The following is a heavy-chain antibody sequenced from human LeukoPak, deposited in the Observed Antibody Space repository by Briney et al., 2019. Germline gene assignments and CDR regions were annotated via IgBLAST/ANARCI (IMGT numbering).Heavy chain of an antibody. CDR3: AKGSKGTYDY. Sequence: PGGSLRLSCVASGFTFSNYVMAWVRQAPGKGLEYVSSIIGNGDSTYYADSVKGRFTISRDNSKNTLYLQMNSLRAEDTAIYYCAKGSKGTYDYCGQGTLVTVSS. V-gene: IGHV3-23*01. CDR2: IIGNGDST. CDR1: GFTFSNYV. J-gene: IGHJ4*02.